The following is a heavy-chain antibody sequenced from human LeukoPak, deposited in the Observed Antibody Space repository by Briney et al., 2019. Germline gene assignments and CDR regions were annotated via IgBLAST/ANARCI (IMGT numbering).Heavy chain of an antibody. CDR2: INPNSGGT. V-gene: IGHV1-2*02. J-gene: IGHJ4*02. CDR1: GYTFTGYY. D-gene: IGHD5-24*01. Sequence: GASVKVSCKASGYTFTGYYMHWVRQAPGQGLEWMGWINPNSGGTNYAQKFQGRVTMTRDTSISTAYMELSRLRSEDTAVYYCARVRWPAKYYFDYWGQGTLVTVSS. CDR3: ARVRWPAKYYFDY.